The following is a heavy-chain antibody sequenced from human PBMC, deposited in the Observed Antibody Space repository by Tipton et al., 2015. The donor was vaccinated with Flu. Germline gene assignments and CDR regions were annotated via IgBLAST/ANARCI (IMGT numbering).Heavy chain of an antibody. CDR1: GFTFSSYG. CDR3: AKDWKESANYYSPIERGYSYGYDY. Sequence: SLRLSCAASGFTFSSYGMHWVRQAPGKGLEWVAVISYDGSNKYYADSVKGRFTISRDDSKNTLYLQMNSLRAEDTAVYYCAKDWKESANYYSPIERGYSYGYDYWGQGTLVTVSS. V-gene: IGHV3-30*18. J-gene: IGHJ4*02. CDR2: ISYDGSNK. D-gene: IGHD5-18*01.